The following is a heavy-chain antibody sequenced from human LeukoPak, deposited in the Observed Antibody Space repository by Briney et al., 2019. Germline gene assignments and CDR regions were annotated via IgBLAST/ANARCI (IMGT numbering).Heavy chain of an antibody. D-gene: IGHD5-18*01. Sequence: GGSLRLSCAASGFTFSSYAMHWVRQAPGKGLEWVAVISYDGSNKYYADSVKGRFTISRDNSKNTLYLQMNSLRAEDTAVHYCAGYGIYVESYFDYWGQGTLVTVSS. CDR2: ISYDGSNK. V-gene: IGHV3-30*04. J-gene: IGHJ4*02. CDR1: GFTFSSYA. CDR3: AGYGIYVESYFDY.